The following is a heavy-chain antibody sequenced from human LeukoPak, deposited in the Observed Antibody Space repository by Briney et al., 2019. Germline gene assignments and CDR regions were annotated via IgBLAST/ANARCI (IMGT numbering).Heavy chain of an antibody. CDR1: GGSISSSSYY. CDR3: ARSLWYSGYM. Sequence: PSETLSLTCTVSGGSISSSSYYWGWIRQPPGKGLEWIGSIYYSGSTYYNPSLKSRVTISVDTSKNQFSLKLSSVTAADTAVYYCARSLWYSGYMWGQGTLVTVSS. D-gene: IGHD1-26*01. CDR2: IYYSGST. V-gene: IGHV4-39*01. J-gene: IGHJ4*02.